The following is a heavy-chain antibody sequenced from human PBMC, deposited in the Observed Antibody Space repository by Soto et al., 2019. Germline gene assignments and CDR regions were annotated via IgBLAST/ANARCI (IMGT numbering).Heavy chain of an antibody. J-gene: IGHJ3*02. V-gene: IGHV1-2*02. Sequence: ASVKVSCKASGYTFTDYYIHWVLQAPGQGLECMGWINPNSGGTDYAQKFQGRVTMTRDTSISTAYMELTRLRSDDTAVYYCARDNVGAMSSSDIWGQGTMVTVSS. D-gene: IGHD1-26*01. CDR1: GYTFTDYY. CDR3: ARDNVGAMSSSDI. CDR2: INPNSGGT.